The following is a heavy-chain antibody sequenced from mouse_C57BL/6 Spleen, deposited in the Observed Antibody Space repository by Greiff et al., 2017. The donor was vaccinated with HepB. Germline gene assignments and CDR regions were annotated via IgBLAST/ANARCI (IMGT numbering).Heavy chain of an antibody. V-gene: IGHV5-17*01. CDR3: ANDYDRGAMDY. D-gene: IGHD2-4*01. CDR1: GFTFSDYG. J-gene: IGHJ4*01. CDR2: ISSGSSTI. Sequence: EVKLMESGGGLVKPGGSLKLSCAASGFTFSDYGMHWVRQAPEKGLEWVAYISSGSSTIYYADTVKGRFTISRDNAKNTLFLQMTSLRSEDTAMYYCANDYDRGAMDYWGQGTSVTVSS.